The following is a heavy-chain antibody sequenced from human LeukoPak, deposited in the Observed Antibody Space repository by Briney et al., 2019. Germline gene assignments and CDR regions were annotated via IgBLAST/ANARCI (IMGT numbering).Heavy chain of an antibody. D-gene: IGHD5-18*01. V-gene: IGHV4-4*07. CDR1: GGSISSYY. J-gene: IGHJ4*02. CDR3: AGEIQLWSQFDY. Sequence: SETLSLTCTVSGGSISSYYWSWIRQPAGKGLEWIGRIYTSGSTNYNPSLKSRVTMSVDTSKNQFSLKLSSVTAADTAVYYCAGEIQLWSQFDYWGQGTLVTVSS. CDR2: IYTSGST.